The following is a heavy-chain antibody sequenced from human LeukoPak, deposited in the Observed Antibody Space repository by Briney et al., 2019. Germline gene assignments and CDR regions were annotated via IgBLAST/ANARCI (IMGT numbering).Heavy chain of an antibody. CDR3: ARDNSSSWFFDY. Sequence: PSETLSLTCTVSSGSISSSSYYWGWIRQPPGKGLEWIGSIYYSGSTYYNPSLKSRVTISVDTSKNQFSLKLSSVTAADTAVYYCARDNSSSWFFDYWGQGTLVTVSS. J-gene: IGHJ4*02. CDR2: IYYSGST. D-gene: IGHD6-13*01. V-gene: IGHV4-39*07. CDR1: SGSISSSSYY.